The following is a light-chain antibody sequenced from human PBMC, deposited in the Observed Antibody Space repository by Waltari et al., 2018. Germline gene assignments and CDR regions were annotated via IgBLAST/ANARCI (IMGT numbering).Light chain of an antibody. V-gene: IGLV1-44*01. Sequence: QSVLTQPPSASGTPGQRVTISCSGSSSNIGDPTINWSQQLPGTAPKRLIYSNNQRPSGVPARFSGSKSGTSASLAISGLQSEDEADYYCATWDSSLNGFYVFGTGTKVTVL. J-gene: IGLJ1*01. CDR3: ATWDSSLNGFYV. CDR1: SSNIGDPT. CDR2: SNN.